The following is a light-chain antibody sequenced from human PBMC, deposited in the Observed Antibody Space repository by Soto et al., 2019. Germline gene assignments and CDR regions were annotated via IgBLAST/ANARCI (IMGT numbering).Light chain of an antibody. CDR1: QGIGDE. CDR2: GAS. J-gene: IGKJ1*01. V-gene: IGKV1-6*01. CDR3: LQDYDFPWT. Sequence: IQMTQSPSTLSGSVGDRVTITCRASQGIGDELGWYQQKPGKAPKLLIYGASTLQSGVPSRFSGRGSGTDFTLTISSLQPEDFATYYCLQDYDFPWTFGQGTKVDI.